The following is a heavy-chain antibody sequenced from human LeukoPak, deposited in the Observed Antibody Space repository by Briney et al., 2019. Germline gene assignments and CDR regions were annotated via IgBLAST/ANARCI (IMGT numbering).Heavy chain of an antibody. Sequence: GASVKVSCKASGYTFTSYGISWVRQAPGQGLEWMGWISAYNGNTNYAQKLQGRVTMTTDTSTSTAYMELRSLRPDDTAVYYCARTAGSSWYSRWFDPWGQGTLVTVSS. J-gene: IGHJ5*02. CDR2: ISAYNGNT. CDR1: GYTFTSYG. V-gene: IGHV1-18*01. D-gene: IGHD6-13*01. CDR3: ARTAGSSWYSRWFDP.